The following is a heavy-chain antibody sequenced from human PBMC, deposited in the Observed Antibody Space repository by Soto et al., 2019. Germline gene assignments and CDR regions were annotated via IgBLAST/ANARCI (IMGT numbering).Heavy chain of an antibody. D-gene: IGHD2-2*02. CDR3: ARDRDIVVVPAAISTYYYGMDV. CDR2: ISAYNGNT. Sequence: QVQLVQSGAEVKKPGASVKVSCKASGYTFTSYGISWVSQAPGQGLEWMGWISAYNGNTNYAQKLQGRVTMTTDTSTSTAYKELRSLRYDDTAVYYCARDRDIVVVPAAISTYYYGMDVWGQGTTVTVSS. J-gene: IGHJ6*02. CDR1: GYTFTSYG. V-gene: IGHV1-18*04.